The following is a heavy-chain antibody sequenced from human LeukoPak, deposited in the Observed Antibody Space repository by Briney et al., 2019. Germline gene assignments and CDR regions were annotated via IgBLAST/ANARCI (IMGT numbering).Heavy chain of an antibody. J-gene: IGHJ6*03. CDR1: GYTFTSYY. CDR2: MNPNSGNT. Sequence: ASVKVSCKASGYTFTSYYMHWVRQATGQGLEWMGWMNPNSGNTGYAQRFQGRVTMTRNTSISTAYMELSSLRSEDTAVYYCARAGITMVRGVGYYYYYMDVWGKGTTVTISS. V-gene: IGHV1-8*01. CDR3: ARAGITMVRGVGYYYYYMDV. D-gene: IGHD3-10*01.